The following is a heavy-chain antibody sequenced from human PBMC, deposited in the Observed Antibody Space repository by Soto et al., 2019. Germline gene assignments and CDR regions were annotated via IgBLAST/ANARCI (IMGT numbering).Heavy chain of an antibody. CDR1: GYTLTELS. CDR2: FDPEDGET. Sequence: GASVKVSCKVSGYTLTELSMHWVRQAPGKGLEWMGGFDPEDGETIYAQKFQGRVTMTEDTSTDTAYIELSSLRSEDTAVYYCATQGEGSSRYYYNYGMDVWGQGTTVTVSS. CDR3: ATQGEGSSRYYYNYGMDV. D-gene: IGHD6-13*01. J-gene: IGHJ6*02. V-gene: IGHV1-24*01.